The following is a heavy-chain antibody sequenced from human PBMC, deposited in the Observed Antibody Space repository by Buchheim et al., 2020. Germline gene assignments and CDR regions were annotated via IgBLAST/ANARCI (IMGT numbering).Heavy chain of an antibody. CDR1: EFTLSDYE. J-gene: IGHJ1*01. Sequence: EVHLVESGGGSVQPGGSLRLSCAGTEFTLSDYEMHWVRQAPRKGLEWGSSITTSGYTKYYADSVKGRFTISRDNAKNSLYLEMNSLRVEDTALYYCASGFHWGLGTL. CDR2: ITTSGYTK. CDR3: ASGFH. D-gene: IGHD3-10*01. V-gene: IGHV3-48*03.